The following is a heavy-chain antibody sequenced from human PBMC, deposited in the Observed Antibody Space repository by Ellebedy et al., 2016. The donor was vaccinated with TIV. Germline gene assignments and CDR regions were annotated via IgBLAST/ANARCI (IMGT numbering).Heavy chain of an antibody. J-gene: IGHJ5*02. CDR1: GFNFRSYW. Sequence: GGSLRLSCAASGFNFRSYWMTWVRQAPGKGLEWVAKIRQEGAGIYYVESVKGRFTISRDNAKNSLFLQMNSLRVEDTAVYYCARRASYGDYAVQVNPWFDPWGQGTLVTVSS. V-gene: IGHV3-7*01. D-gene: IGHD4-17*01. CDR2: IRQEGAGI. CDR3: ARRASYGDYAVQVNPWFDP.